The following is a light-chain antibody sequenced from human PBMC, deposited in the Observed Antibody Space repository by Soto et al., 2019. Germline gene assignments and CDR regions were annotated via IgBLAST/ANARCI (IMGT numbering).Light chain of an antibody. J-gene: IGKJ1*01. CDR3: QQYNSYSWT. CDR1: QSVSNDF. CDR2: GAS. V-gene: IGKV3-20*01. Sequence: EIVLTQSPGILSLSPGERATLSCRASQSVSNDFLAWYQQKPGQAPRLLIYGASTRATDVPDRFSGSGSGADFTLSISRLEPEDFAVYYCQQYNSYSWTFGQGTKVDIK.